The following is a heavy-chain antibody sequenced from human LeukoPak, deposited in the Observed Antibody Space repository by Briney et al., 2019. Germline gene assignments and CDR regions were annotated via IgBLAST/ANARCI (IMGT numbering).Heavy chain of an antibody. CDR2: IYYSGST. J-gene: IGHJ4*02. CDR3: ASGTYYDSSGYYYPQIVDY. V-gene: IGHV4-59*01. CDR1: GGSISSYY. Sequence: NPSETLSLTCTVSGGSISSYYWSWIGQPPGKGLEWIGYIYYSGSTNYNPSLKSRVTISVDTSKNQFSLKLSSVTAADTAVYYCASGTYYDSSGYYYPQIVDYWGQGTLVTVSS. D-gene: IGHD3-22*01.